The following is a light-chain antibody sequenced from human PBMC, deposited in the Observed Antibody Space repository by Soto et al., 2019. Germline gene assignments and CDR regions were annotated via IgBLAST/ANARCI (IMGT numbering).Light chain of an antibody. CDR1: QTISSW. CDR3: QHYNSYSEA. CDR2: KAS. J-gene: IGKJ1*01. V-gene: IGKV1-5*03. Sequence: DIHKTQSLSTLSDSFGERVTSTCRASQTISSWLAWYQQKPGKAPKLLIYKASTLKSGVPSRFSGSGSGTEFTLTIISLQPDDFATYYCQHYNSYSEAFGQGTNVDIK.